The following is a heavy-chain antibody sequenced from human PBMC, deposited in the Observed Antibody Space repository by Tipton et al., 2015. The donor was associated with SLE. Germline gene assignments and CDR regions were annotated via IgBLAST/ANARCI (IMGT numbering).Heavy chain of an antibody. V-gene: IGHV4-59*01. CDR2: IYHSGST. J-gene: IGHJ4*02. Sequence: LRLSCTVSSGSISSSYWSWIRQPPGKGLEWIGYIYHSGSTNYNPPLKSRVTISVDTSKNQFSLKLSSVTAADTAVYYCARGNHRWLPFPFDYWGQGTLVTVSS. CDR1: SGSISSSY. CDR3: ARGNHRWLPFPFDY. D-gene: IGHD6-19*01.